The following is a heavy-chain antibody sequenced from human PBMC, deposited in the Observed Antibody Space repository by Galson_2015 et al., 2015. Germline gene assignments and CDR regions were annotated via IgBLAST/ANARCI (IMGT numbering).Heavy chain of an antibody. Sequence: SLRLSCAASGFIFRNYAMSWVRQAPGKGLEWVSGISGSGGSRYYADSVKGRFIISRDNSKNTLFLQMNSLRAEDPAVYYCAKAVSQRTIITAFGEDDLDPFDSSGHGTLVTGSS. CDR3: AKAVSQRTIITAFGEDDLDPFDS. J-gene: IGHJ4*01. CDR2: ISGSGGSR. CDR1: GFIFRNYA. D-gene: IGHD5-24*01. V-gene: IGHV3-23*01.